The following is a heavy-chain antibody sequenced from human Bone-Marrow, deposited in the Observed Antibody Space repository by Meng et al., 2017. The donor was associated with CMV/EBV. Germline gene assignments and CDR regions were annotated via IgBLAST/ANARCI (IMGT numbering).Heavy chain of an antibody. CDR2: FYYNGNS. J-gene: IGHJ3*02. CDR1: GGSISSSDSY. CDR3: ARPRGDGDLFDAFHI. Sequence: GSLRLSCTVSGGSISSSDSYWGWIRQAPGKGLEWIGSFYYNGNSYYNPSLKSRVTTSVDASKNQLSLRLTSVTAADTAVYYCARPRGDGDLFDAFHIWGQGTLVTVSS. V-gene: IGHV4-39*01. D-gene: IGHD7-27*01.